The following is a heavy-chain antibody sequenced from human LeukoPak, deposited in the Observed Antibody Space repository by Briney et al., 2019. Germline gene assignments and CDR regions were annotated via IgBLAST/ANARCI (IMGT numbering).Heavy chain of an antibody. Sequence: TGGSLRLSCAASGFTFSSYGMQWVRQAPGKGMEWVAFTRYDGSNKYYADSVKGRFTISRDNAKNTLYLQMNSLRAEDTAVYYCAREEVLRGVSCNWFDPWGQGTLVTVSS. D-gene: IGHD3-10*01. V-gene: IGHV3-30*02. CDR3: AREEVLRGVSCNWFDP. J-gene: IGHJ5*02. CDR1: GFTFSSYG. CDR2: TRYDGSNK.